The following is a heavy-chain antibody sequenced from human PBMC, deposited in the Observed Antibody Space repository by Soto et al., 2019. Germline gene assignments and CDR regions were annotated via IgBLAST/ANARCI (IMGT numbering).Heavy chain of an antibody. V-gene: IGHV1-69*13. CDR3: ASSLVGATTYYYYYYGMDV. J-gene: IGHJ6*02. CDR1: GGTFSSYA. D-gene: IGHD1-26*01. CDR2: IIPIFGTA. Sequence: SVKVSCKASGGTFSSYAISWVRQAPGQGLEWMGGIIPIFGTANYAQKFQGRVTITADESTSTAYMELSSLRSEDTAVYYCASSLVGATTYYYYYYGMDVWGQGTTVTVSS.